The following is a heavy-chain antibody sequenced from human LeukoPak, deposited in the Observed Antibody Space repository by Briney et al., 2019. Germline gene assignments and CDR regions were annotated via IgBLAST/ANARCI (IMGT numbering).Heavy chain of an antibody. D-gene: IGHD4-11*01. J-gene: IGHJ4*02. CDR1: GFTFSSYW. V-gene: IGHV3-7*04. Sequence: PGGSLRLSCAASGFTFSSYWMKWARQTPGKGLEWVANIKPDGTEKYYLDSVKGRFTISRDNAKNSLSLQMNSLRAEDTALYYCVRDNDYSNGYWGQGTLVTVSS. CDR3: VRDNDYSNGY. CDR2: IKPDGTEK.